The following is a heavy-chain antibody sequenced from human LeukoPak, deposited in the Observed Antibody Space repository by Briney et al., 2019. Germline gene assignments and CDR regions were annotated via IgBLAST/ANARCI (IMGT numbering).Heavy chain of an antibody. CDR1: GGSISSYYW. D-gene: IGHD3-22*01. V-gene: IGHV2-5*08. CDR2: IYWDDDK. Sequence: TLSLTCTVSGGSISSYYWSWIRQPPGKALEWLALIYWDDDKRYSPSLKSRLTITKDTSKNQVVLTMTNMDPVDTATYYCAHRGGSGYYTWFDPWGQGTLVTVSS. J-gene: IGHJ5*02. CDR3: AHRGGSGYYTWFDP.